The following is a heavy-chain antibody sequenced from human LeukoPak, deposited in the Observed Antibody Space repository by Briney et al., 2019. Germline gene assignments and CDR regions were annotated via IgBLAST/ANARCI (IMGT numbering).Heavy chain of an antibody. Sequence: GGSLRLSCAASGFPFSSYWMAWVRQAPGKGLEWVATITLDGSDSYYVDSVKGRFTVSRDNAKNSLYLQMNSLRVEDTAVFYCTTENWYIFENWGQGSLVTVSS. CDR2: ITLDGSDS. V-gene: IGHV3-7*04. CDR3: TTENWYIFEN. CDR1: GFPFSSYW. D-gene: IGHD1-1*01. J-gene: IGHJ4*02.